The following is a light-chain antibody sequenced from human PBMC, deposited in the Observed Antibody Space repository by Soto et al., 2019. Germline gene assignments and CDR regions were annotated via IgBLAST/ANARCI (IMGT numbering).Light chain of an antibody. CDR2: RNN. CDR1: SANIGSNY. CDR3: AAWDDSLSGVI. Sequence: QSVLTQPPSASGTPGQRVTISCSGSSANIGSNYVFWYQQLPGTAPKLLIYRNNKRPSGVPDRFSGSKSGTSASLAISGLRSEDEAVYDCAAWDDSLSGVIFGGGTKLTFL. J-gene: IGLJ2*01. V-gene: IGLV1-47*01.